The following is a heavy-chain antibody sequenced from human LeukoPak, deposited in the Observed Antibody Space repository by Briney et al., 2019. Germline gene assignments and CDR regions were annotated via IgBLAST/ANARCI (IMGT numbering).Heavy chain of an antibody. Sequence: GESLKISCKGSGYSFTSYWIGWVRQMPGKGLEWMGIIYPGDSDTRYSPSFQGQVTISADKSISTAYLQWSSLKASDTAMYYCARVYYDSSGYYSLDYWGQGTLATVSS. V-gene: IGHV5-51*01. CDR3: ARVYYDSSGYYSLDY. CDR1: GYSFTSYW. D-gene: IGHD3-22*01. CDR2: IYPGDSDT. J-gene: IGHJ4*02.